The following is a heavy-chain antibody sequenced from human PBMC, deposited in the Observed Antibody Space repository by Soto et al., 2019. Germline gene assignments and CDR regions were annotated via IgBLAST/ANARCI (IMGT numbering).Heavy chain of an antibody. J-gene: IGHJ5*02. D-gene: IGHD6-13*01. Sequence: QVQLVQSGAEVKKPGSSVKVSCKASGGTFSSYAISWVRQAPGQGLEWMGGIIPIFGTANYGQKFQGRVTITAADSKSTDYMELSSLGPEDTAVYYCARSRIAAAQAYRWFDPWGQGTLVTVSS. CDR3: ARSRIAAAQAYRWFDP. CDR2: IIPIFGTA. V-gene: IGHV1-69*12. CDR1: GGTFSSYA.